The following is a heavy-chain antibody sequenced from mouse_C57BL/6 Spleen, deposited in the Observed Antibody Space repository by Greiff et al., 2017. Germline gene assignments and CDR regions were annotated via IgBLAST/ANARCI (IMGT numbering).Heavy chain of an antibody. CDR3: ARITTVAGVDY. Sequence: QVQLKESGPGLVAPSQSLSITCTVSGFSLTSYGVDWVRQSPGKGLEWLGVIWGVGSTNYNSALKSRLSISKDNSKSQVFLKMSSLQTDDTAMYYAARITTVAGVDYWGQGTSVTVSS. J-gene: IGHJ4*01. CDR2: IWGVGST. V-gene: IGHV2-6*01. D-gene: IGHD1-1*01. CDR1: GFSLTSYG.